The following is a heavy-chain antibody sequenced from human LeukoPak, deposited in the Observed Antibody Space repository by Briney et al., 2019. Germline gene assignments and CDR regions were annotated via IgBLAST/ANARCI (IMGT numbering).Heavy chain of an antibody. D-gene: IGHD3-3*01. CDR2: ISGSGGST. Sequence: HPGGSLRLSCAASGFTFSSYEMNWVRQAPGKGLEWVSAISGSGGSTYYADSVKGRFTISRDNSKNTLYLQMNSLRAEDTAVYYCAKDQPFGTVRFLEWHHYMDVWGKGTTVTVSS. CDR3: AKDQPFGTVRFLEWHHYMDV. J-gene: IGHJ6*03. CDR1: GFTFSSYE. V-gene: IGHV3-23*01.